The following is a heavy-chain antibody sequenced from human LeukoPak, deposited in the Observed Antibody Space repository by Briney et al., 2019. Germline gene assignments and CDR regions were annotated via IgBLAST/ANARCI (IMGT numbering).Heavy chain of an antibody. CDR2: IIPIFGIA. V-gene: IGHV1-69*04. J-gene: IGHJ4*02. Sequence: SVKVSCKASGGTFSSYAISWVRQAPGQGLEWMGRIIPIFGIANYAQKLQGRVTITADKSTSTAYMELSSLRSEDTAVYYCATGQTPRYYYDSSGNWGQGTLVTVSS. CDR3: ATGQTPRYYYDSSGN. CDR1: GGTFSSYA. D-gene: IGHD3-22*01.